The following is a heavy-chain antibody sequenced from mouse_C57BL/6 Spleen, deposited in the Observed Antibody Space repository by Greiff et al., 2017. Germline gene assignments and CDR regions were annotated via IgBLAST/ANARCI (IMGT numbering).Heavy chain of an antibody. Sequence: QVQLQQPGAELVRPGSSVKLSCKASGYTFTSYWMHWVKQRPIQGLEWIGNIDPSDSDTHYNQKFKDKATLTVDKSSSTAYMQLSSLTSEDSAVSYCARSGITTVVAELDYWGQGTTLTVSS. CDR1: GYTFTSYW. CDR2: IDPSDSDT. V-gene: IGHV1-52*01. J-gene: IGHJ2*01. D-gene: IGHD1-1*01. CDR3: ARSGITTVVAELDY.